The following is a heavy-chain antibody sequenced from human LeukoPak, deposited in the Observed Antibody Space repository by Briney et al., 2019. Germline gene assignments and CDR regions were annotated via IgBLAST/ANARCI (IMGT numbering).Heavy chain of an antibody. D-gene: IGHD2-2*02. J-gene: IGHJ4*02. V-gene: IGHV1-69*13. CDR1: GGTFSSYA. CDR2: IIPICGTA. CDR3: ETELLYCSSTSCYRSGFDY. Sequence: ASVKVSCKASGGTFSSYAISWVRQAPGQGLEWMGGIIPICGTANYSQKFQGRVTITADESTSTAYMEMSSLRSEDTAVYYCETELLYCSSTSCYRSGFDYWGQGTLVTVSS.